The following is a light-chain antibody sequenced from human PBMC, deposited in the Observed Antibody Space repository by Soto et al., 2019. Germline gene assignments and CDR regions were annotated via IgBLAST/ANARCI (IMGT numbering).Light chain of an antibody. J-gene: IGKJ2*01. Sequence: AIQLTQSPSSLSASVGDRVTITCRASQGIRSALAWYQQKPGKAPKLLIYDASSLESGVPSRFSGSGSGTDFTLSIRNLQPEDSATYYCQQFDNYPATVGQGTKLEIK. V-gene: IGKV1D-13*01. CDR1: QGIRSA. CDR3: QQFDNYPAT. CDR2: DAS.